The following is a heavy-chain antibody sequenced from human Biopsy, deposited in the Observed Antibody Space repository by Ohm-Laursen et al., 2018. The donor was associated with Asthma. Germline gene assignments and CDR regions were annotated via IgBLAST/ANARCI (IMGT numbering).Heavy chain of an antibody. Sequence: SLRLSCAATGFSFSNFAIHWVRQAPGKGLEWVGVISKDASTQDYADSAKGRFTMARDNSKNTLDLQMNSLREEDTAVYYCVRDGTDDAFDIWGQGTVVSVSS. CDR1: GFSFSNFA. CDR2: ISKDASTQ. CDR3: VRDGTDDAFDI. D-gene: IGHD1-1*01. V-gene: IGHV3-30*01. J-gene: IGHJ3*02.